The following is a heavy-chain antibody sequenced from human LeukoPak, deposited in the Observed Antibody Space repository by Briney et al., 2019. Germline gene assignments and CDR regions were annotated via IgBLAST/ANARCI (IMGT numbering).Heavy chain of an antibody. CDR2: IYHSGST. CDR3: ATNPYYDFWSGIDY. V-gene: IGHV4-38-2*02. J-gene: IGHJ4*02. CDR1: GYSISSGYY. Sequence: SETLSLTCTVSGYSISSGYYWGWIRQPPGKGLEWIGSIYHSGSTYYNPSLKSRVTISVDTSKNQFSLKLSSVTAADTAVYYCATNPYYDFWSGIDYWGQGTLVTVS. D-gene: IGHD3-3*01.